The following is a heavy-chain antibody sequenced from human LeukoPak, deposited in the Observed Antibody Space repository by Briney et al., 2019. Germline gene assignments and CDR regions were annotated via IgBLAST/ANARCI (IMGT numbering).Heavy chain of an antibody. J-gene: IGHJ4*01. V-gene: IGHV4-59*01. CDR3: ARSYTNGRQNIDY. D-gene: IGHD6-19*01. CDR1: GGSLNSYY. Sequence: SETLSLSCAVSGGSLNSYYWSWVRQTPGKGLEWIGLIYNSGSTSYNTPLKSRVTISVDTSKNQFSLQVSSVSAADTAVYYCARSYTNGRQNIDYWGEGALVSVSS. CDR2: IYNSGST.